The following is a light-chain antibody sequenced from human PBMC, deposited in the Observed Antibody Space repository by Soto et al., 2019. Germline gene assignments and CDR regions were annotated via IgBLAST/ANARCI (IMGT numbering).Light chain of an antibody. CDR1: QTISSW. CDR3: QHYNSYSEA. CDR2: KAS. Sequence: DIQMTQSPSTLSGSVGDRVTITCRASQTISSWLAWDQQKPGKAPKLLSDKASTLKSGVPSRFSGSGSGTEFTLTISSLQPDDFATYYCQHYNSYSEAFGQGTKVDIK. J-gene: IGKJ1*01. V-gene: IGKV1-5*03.